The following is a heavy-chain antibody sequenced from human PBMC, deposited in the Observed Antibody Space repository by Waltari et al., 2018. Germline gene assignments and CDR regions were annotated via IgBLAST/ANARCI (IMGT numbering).Heavy chain of an antibody. J-gene: IGHJ5*02. V-gene: IGHV1-8*03. CDR2: MNPNSGNT. Sequence: VQLVQSGAEVKKPGPSVQVSCKASGHTFTSSDINRVRQATGQGLEWMGWMNPNSGNTGYAQKFQGRVTITRNTAISTAYMELSSLRSEDTAVYYCARGRHNWFDPWGQGTLVTVSS. CDR1: GHTFTSSD. CDR3: ARGRHNWFDP.